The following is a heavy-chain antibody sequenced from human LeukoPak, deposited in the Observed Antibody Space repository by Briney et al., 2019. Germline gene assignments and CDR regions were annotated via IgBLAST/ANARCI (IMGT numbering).Heavy chain of an antibody. CDR2: ICHSGST. CDR1: GYSISSGYY. CDR3: ARDGRWLALNWFDP. V-gene: IGHV4-38-2*02. D-gene: IGHD6-19*01. Sequence: SETLSLTCAVSGYSISSGYYWGWIRHPPGEGLEWIGSICHSGSTYYNPSLKSRVTISVDTSKNQFSLKLSSVTAADTAVYYCARDGRWLALNWFDPWGQGTLVTVSS. J-gene: IGHJ5*02.